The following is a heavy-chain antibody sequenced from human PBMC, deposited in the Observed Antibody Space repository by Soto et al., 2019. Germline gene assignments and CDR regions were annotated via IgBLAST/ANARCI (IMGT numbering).Heavy chain of an antibody. CDR1: GFSFSTYE. CDR3: APRKYGSFNIGAFDI. D-gene: IGHD1-26*01. J-gene: IGHJ3*02. CDR2: ISKNGIDI. Sequence: GGSLRLSCAASGFSFSTYEMNWVRQAPGKGLEWVSYISKNGIDIYYADSVKGRFTISRDNANNSLFLQMDGLRPEDTAVYYCAPRKYGSFNIGAFDIWGQGTMVTVSS. V-gene: IGHV3-48*03.